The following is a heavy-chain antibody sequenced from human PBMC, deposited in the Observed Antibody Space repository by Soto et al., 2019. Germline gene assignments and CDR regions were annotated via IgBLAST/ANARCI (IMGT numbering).Heavy chain of an antibody. CDR3: AREQIGAAGTPFDY. Sequence: EVQLVESGGGLVKPGGSLRLSCAASGFTFSSYAINWVRQAPGKGLQWVSSISSSSSYIYYADSVKGRFTISRDNAKNSLYLQLNSLRAEDTAVYYCAREQIGAAGTPFDYWGQGTLVTVS. V-gene: IGHV3-21*01. CDR1: GFTFSSYA. D-gene: IGHD6-13*01. J-gene: IGHJ4*02. CDR2: ISSSSSYI.